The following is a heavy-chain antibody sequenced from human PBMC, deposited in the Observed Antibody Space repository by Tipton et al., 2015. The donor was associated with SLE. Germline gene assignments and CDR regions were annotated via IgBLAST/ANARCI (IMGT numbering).Heavy chain of an antibody. J-gene: IGHJ3*02. CDR3: AKDSDGYSSSWNAFDI. V-gene: IGHV3-43*01. CDR2: ISWDGGST. CDR1: GFTFDDYT. D-gene: IGHD6-13*01. Sequence: GSLRLSCAASGFTFDDYTMHWVRQAPGKGLEWVSLISWDGGSTYYADSVKGRFTISRDNSKNSLYLQMNSLRTEDTALYYCAKDSDGYSSSWNAFDIWGQGTMVTVSS.